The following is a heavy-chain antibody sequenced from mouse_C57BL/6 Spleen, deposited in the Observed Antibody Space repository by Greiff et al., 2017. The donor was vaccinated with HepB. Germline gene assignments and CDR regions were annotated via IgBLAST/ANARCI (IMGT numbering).Heavy chain of an antibody. D-gene: IGHD2-1*01. V-gene: IGHV1-64*01. CDR2: IHPNSGGT. J-gene: IGHJ1*03. CDR1: GYTFTSYW. Sequence: QVQLQQPGAELVKPGASVKLSCKASGYTFTSYWMHWVKQRPGQGLEWIGMIHPNSGGTNYNEKFKSKATLTVDKSSSTAYMRLSSLTSEDSAVYNCARRDMVEWYFDVWGTGTTVTVSS. CDR3: ARRDMVEWYFDV.